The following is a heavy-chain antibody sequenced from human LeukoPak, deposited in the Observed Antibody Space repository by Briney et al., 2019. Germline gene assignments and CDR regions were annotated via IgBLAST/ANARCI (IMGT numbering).Heavy chain of an antibody. CDR2: ISSSGSTI. D-gene: IGHD3-9*01. V-gene: IGHV3-11*01. CDR1: GFTFSDYY. Sequence: GGSLRLSCAASGFTFSDYYMSWIRQAPGKGLEWVSYISSSGSTIYYADSVKGRFTISRGNAKNSLYLQMNSLRAEDTAVYYCAGYNYDILTGYYSSDYWGQGTLVTVSS. J-gene: IGHJ4*02. CDR3: AGYNYDILTGYYSSDY.